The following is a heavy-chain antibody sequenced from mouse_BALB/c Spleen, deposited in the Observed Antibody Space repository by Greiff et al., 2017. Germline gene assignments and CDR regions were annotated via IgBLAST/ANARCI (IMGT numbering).Heavy chain of an antibody. CDR3: ATYITTVVAKGFVY. CDR2: ISSGGGST. D-gene: IGHD1-3*01. Sequence: EVMLVESGGGLVKPGGSLKLSCAASGFAFSSYDMSWVRQTPEKRLEWVASISSGGGSTYYPDTVKGRFTISRDNAKNTLYLQMSSLKSEDTAMFYCATYITTVVAKGFVYGGKGTLVTVS. CDR1: GFAFSSYD. V-gene: IGHV5-12-1*01. J-gene: IGHJ3*01.